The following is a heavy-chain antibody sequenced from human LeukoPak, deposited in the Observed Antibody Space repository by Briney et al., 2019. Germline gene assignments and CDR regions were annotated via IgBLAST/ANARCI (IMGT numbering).Heavy chain of an antibody. Sequence: ASVKVSCKTSGYTFTSYAMNWVRQAPGQGLEFMGWIDTGTGNPTYAQGFTGRFVFSLDTSVSTAYLQISTLKPEDTAVYYCASFGAHSFDYWGQGTLVTVSS. CDR1: GYTFTSYA. J-gene: IGHJ4*02. CDR2: IDTGTGNP. V-gene: IGHV7-4-1*02. D-gene: IGHD3-10*01. CDR3: ASFGAHSFDY.